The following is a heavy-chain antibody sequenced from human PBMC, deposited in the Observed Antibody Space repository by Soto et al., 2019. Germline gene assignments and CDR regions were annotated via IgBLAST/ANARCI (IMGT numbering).Heavy chain of an antibody. CDR1: GGSISSYY. Sequence: SETLSLTCTVSGGSISSYYWSWIRQPPGKGLEWIGYIYNTGSTSYNPSLKSRVTISIDTSKNQFSLKLSSVTAADTAVYYCARRLGSGYYPGAYYFDYWGQGNLVTVSS. J-gene: IGHJ4*02. V-gene: IGHV4-4*09. D-gene: IGHD3-3*01. CDR2: IYNTGST. CDR3: ARRLGSGYYPGAYYFDY.